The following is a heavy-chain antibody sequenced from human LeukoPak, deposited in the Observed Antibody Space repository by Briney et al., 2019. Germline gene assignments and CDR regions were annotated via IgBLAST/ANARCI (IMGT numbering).Heavy chain of an antibody. V-gene: IGHV4-39*01. CDR2: IYYNGST. CDR1: GGSLSSSSYY. D-gene: IGHD5-12*01. Sequence: SETLSLTCTVSGGSLSSSSYYWGWIRQPPGKGLEWTGSIYYNGSTYYNPSLKRRVTIVDTSKNQFSLKLTSVTAADTAVYYCARHVRRGYGFGVGTDYWGQGTLVTVSS. J-gene: IGHJ4*02. CDR3: ARHVRRGYGFGVGTDY.